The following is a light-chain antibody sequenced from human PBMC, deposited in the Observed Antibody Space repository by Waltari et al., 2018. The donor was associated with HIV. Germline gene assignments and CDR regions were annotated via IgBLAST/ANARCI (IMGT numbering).Light chain of an antibody. CDR1: NSNIGANFD. CDR2: GNK. CDR3: QSYDRSLSAVV. V-gene: IGLV1-40*01. Sequence: QPVLTQPPSVSGAPRQRVTIPCTGNNSNIGANFDVNWYQQVPGSAPKLLIYGNKLRPSGVPDRLSGSKSGTSASLAVSGLQAEDEGDYYCQSYDRSLSAVVFGGGTKLTVL. J-gene: IGLJ2*01.